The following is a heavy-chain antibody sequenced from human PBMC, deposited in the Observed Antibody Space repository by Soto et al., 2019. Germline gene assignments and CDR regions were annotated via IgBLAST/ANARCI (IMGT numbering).Heavy chain of an antibody. CDR2: INHSGST. D-gene: IGHD3-9*01. Sequence: SATLSLTCAVYGGSFSGYYWSWIRQPPGKGLEWIGEINHSGSTNYNPSLKSRVTISVDTSKNQFSLKLSSVTAADTAVYYGAIGGELATFDYWVDHWGQGTLVT. CDR3: AIGGELATFDYWVDH. J-gene: IGHJ5*02. V-gene: IGHV4-34*01. CDR1: GGSFSGYY.